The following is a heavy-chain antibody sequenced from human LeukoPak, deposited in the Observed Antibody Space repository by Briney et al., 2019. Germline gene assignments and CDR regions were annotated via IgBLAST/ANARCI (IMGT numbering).Heavy chain of an antibody. CDR3: ARDLSRRVFTDY. J-gene: IGHJ4*02. CDR1: GFTLSSYW. V-gene: IGHV3-74*01. Sequence: GGSLRLSCAASGFTLSSYWMHWVRQAPGKGLVWVSRINSDGSDTIYGDSVKGRFTISRDNAKNTLYLQMDSLRAEDTAVYHCARDLSRRVFTDYWGQGTLVTVSS. CDR2: INSDGSDT.